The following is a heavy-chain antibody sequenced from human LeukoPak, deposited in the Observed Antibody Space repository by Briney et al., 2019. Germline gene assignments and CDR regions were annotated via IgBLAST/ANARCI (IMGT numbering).Heavy chain of an antibody. Sequence: SVKVSCKAPGGTFSSYAISWVRQAPGQGLEWMGGIIPIFGTANYAQKFQGRVTMTRDMSTSTVYMELSSLRSEDTAVYYCARDKGDYYDSSGDYYPLDYWGQGTLVTVSS. D-gene: IGHD3-22*01. CDR2: IIPIFGTA. J-gene: IGHJ4*02. CDR1: GGTFSSYA. V-gene: IGHV1-69*05. CDR3: ARDKGDYYDSSGDYYPLDY.